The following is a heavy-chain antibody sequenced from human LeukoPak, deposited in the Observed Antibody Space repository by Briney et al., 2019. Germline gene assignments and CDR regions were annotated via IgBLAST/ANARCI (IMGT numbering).Heavy chain of an antibody. Sequence: ASVKVSCKASGGTFSSYAISWVRQAPGQGLEWMGWINPNSGGTNYAQRFQGRVTMTRDTSISTAYMELSRLRSDDTAVYYCARVRVHCSSTSCYMGYWGQGTLVTVSS. CDR3: ARVRVHCSSTSCYMGY. J-gene: IGHJ4*02. D-gene: IGHD2-2*02. CDR2: INPNSGGT. CDR1: GGTFSSYA. V-gene: IGHV1-2*02.